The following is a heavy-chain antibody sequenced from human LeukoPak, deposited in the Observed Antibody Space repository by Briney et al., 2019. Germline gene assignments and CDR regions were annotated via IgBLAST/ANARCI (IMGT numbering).Heavy chain of an antibody. Sequence: GGSLRLSCAASGFTFSSYSMNWVRQAPGKGLEWVSAISGSGGSTYYADSVKGRFTISRDNSKNTLYLQMNSLRAEDTAVYYCAKDLLAGYGVARDAFDIWGQGTMVTVSS. D-gene: IGHD4-17*01. CDR3: AKDLLAGYGVARDAFDI. V-gene: IGHV3-23*01. CDR2: ISGSGGST. CDR1: GFTFSSYS. J-gene: IGHJ3*02.